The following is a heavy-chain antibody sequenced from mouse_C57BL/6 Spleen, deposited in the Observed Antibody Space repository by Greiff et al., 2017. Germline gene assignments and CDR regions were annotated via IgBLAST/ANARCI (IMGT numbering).Heavy chain of an antibody. D-gene: IGHD2-4*01. CDR1: GYTFTSYW. Sequence: VQLQQPGAELVKPGASVKLSCKASGYTFTSYWMHWVKQRPGQGLEWIGMIHPNSGSTNYNEKFKSKVTLTVDKSSSTAYMQLSSLTSEDSAVYYCARSGLGDYAMDYWGQGTSVTVSS. CDR3: ARSGLGDYAMDY. CDR2: IHPNSGST. J-gene: IGHJ4*01. V-gene: IGHV1-64*01.